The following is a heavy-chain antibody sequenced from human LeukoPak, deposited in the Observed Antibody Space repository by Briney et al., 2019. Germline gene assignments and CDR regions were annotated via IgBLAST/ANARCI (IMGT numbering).Heavy chain of an antibody. J-gene: IGHJ4*02. CDR2: ISSSGSTV. V-gene: IGHV3-48*03. CDR1: GFTFSTYE. D-gene: IGHD6-25*01. Sequence: GGSLRLSCAASGFTFSTYEMHWVRQAPGKGLEWVSDISSSGSTVYYADSVKGRFTTSRDNAKNFLYLQMHSLRAEDTAVYYCSLLAEASPQDYWGQGTLVTVSS. CDR3: SLLAEASPQDY.